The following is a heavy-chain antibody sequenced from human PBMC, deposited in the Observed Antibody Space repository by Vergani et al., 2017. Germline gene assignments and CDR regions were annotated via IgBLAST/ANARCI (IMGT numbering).Heavy chain of an antibody. CDR1: GDSISSNNC. D-gene: IGHD2-2*02. Sequence: QVQLQESGPGLVKPPGTLSLTCAVSGDSISSNNCWTWVRQPPGKGLEWIGEICHTEDTKYSPSLKSRVTLSVDESRNLFSLRLNSVTAADTAVYYCATIGYRRWGYYFDYWGQGILVTVSS. J-gene: IGHJ4*02. V-gene: IGHV4-4*03. CDR2: ICHTEDT. CDR3: ATIGYRRWGYYFDY.